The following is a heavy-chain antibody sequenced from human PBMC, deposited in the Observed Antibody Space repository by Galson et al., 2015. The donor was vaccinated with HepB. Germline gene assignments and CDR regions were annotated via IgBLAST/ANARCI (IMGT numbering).Heavy chain of an antibody. CDR1: GFIFSTYA. V-gene: IGHV3-30*04. Sequence: LRLSCAASGFIFSTYAMHWVRQAPGRGLEWVALISYDGSTKYYATTYAASVNGRFTISRDDSKNTAYLQVNSLKTEDTAVYYCARHSAMYGMVAREWGQGTLVTVSS. CDR3: ARHSAMYGMVARE. D-gene: IGHD5-12*01. CDR2: ISYDGSTK. J-gene: IGHJ4*02.